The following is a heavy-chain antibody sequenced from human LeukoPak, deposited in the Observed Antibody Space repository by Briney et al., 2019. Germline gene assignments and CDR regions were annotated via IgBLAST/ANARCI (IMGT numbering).Heavy chain of an antibody. CDR1: AFTFSHYS. CDR2: IDYSSSHI. CDR3: ARGGQGHYYGMDV. Sequence: PGGSLRLSCAASAFTFSHYSMNWVRQTPGKGLEWVSSIDYSSSHIYYADSVKGRFTISRDNAKNSLYLQMNSLRAEDTAVYYCARGGQGHYYGMDVWGQGTTVTVSS. J-gene: IGHJ6*02. V-gene: IGHV3-21*01.